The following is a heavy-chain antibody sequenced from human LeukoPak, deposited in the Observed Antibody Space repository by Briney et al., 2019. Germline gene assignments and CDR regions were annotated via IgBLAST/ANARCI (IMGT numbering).Heavy chain of an antibody. Sequence: SETLSLTCTVSGGSVSSGSYYWSWIRQPPGKGLERIGYIYYSGSTNYNPSLKSRVTISVDTSKNQFSLKLSSVTAADTAVYYCAREVLYGSGSYLDYWGQGTLVTVSS. CDR2: IYYSGST. D-gene: IGHD3-10*01. V-gene: IGHV4-61*01. CDR1: GGSVSSGSYY. J-gene: IGHJ4*02. CDR3: AREVLYGSGSYLDY.